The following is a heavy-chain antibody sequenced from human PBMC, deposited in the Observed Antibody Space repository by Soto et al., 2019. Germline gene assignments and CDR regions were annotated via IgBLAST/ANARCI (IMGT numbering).Heavy chain of an antibody. V-gene: IGHV3-23*01. CDR2: ISGSGGST. CDR3: AKDPDIVVVGLLDY. D-gene: IGHD2-15*01. Sequence: GSLRLSCAASGFTFSSYAMSWVRQAPGKGLEWVSAISGSGGSTYYADSVKGRFTISRDNSKNTLYLQMNSLRAEDTAVYYCAKDPDIVVVGLLDYWGQGTLVTVSS. J-gene: IGHJ4*02. CDR1: GFTFSSYA.